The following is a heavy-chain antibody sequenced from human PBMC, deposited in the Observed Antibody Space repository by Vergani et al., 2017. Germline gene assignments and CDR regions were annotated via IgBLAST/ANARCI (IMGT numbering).Heavy chain of an antibody. CDR3: ARACGGDCYYGLDAFDI. CDR1: GYSFTSYY. Sequence: VQLVQSGAEVKKPGESLKISCKGSGYSFTSYYMHWVRQAPGQGLEWMGIINPSGGSTSYAQKFQGRVTMTRDTSTSTVYMELSSLRSEDTAVYYCARACGGDCYYGLDAFDIWGQGTMVTVSS. J-gene: IGHJ3*02. CDR2: INPSGGST. D-gene: IGHD2-21*02. V-gene: IGHV1-46*01.